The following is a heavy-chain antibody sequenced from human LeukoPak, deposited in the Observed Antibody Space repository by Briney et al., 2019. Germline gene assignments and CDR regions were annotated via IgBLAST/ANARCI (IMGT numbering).Heavy chain of an antibody. D-gene: IGHD2-2*02. J-gene: IGHJ5*02. CDR1: GFTFSSYG. CDR3: ARDRGNIVVAPNAIWGWFDP. CDR2: IRFDGTIK. V-gene: IGHV3-30*02. Sequence: GGSLRLSCAASGFTFSSYGMHWVRQAPGKGLEWVAFIRFDGTIKDYADSVKGRFTISRDNSKNTLNLLMNSLRVEDTAMYHCARDRGNIVVAPNAIWGWFDPWGQGTLVTVSS.